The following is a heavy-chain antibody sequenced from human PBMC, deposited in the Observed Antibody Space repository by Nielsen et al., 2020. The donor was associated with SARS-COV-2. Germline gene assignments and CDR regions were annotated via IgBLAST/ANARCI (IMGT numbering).Heavy chain of an antibody. CDR1: GFTFSSYS. D-gene: IGHD5-12*01. CDR3: AKGPRSGYDYFDY. V-gene: IGHV3-21*04. Sequence: GESLKISCAASGFTFSSYSMNWVRQAPGKGLEWVSSISSSSSYIYYADSVKGRFTISRDNAKNSLYLQMNSLRAEDTAVYYCAKGPRSGYDYFDYWGQGTLVTVSS. J-gene: IGHJ4*02. CDR2: ISSSSSYI.